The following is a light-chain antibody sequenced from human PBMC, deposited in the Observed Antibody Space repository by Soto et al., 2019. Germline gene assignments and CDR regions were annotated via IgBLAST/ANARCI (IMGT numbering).Light chain of an antibody. J-gene: IGLJ1*01. CDR1: SSDVGGYDY. CDR2: DVT. Sequence: QSVLTQPPSVSGSPGQSVTISCTGTSSDVGGYDYVSWYQQRPGKAPKLLIYDVTKRPSGVPDRFSGSKSGNTAPLTISGLQAEDEADFYCCSYGGSFPDVFGTGTKVTVL. V-gene: IGLV2-11*01. CDR3: CSYGGSFPDV.